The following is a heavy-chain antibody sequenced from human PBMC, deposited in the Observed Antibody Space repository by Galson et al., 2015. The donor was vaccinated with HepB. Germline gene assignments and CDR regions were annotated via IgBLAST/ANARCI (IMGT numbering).Heavy chain of an antibody. CDR1: GFTFSSYS. CDR2: ISSSSSYI. J-gene: IGHJ4*02. CDR3: ARDSGGDIPLGY. V-gene: IGHV3-21*01. Sequence: SLRLSCAASGFTFSSYSTNWVRQAPGKGLEWVSSISSSSSYIYYADSVKGRFTISRDNAKNSLYLQMNSLRAEDTAVYYCARDSGGDIPLGYWGQGTLVTVSS. D-gene: IGHD2-21*02.